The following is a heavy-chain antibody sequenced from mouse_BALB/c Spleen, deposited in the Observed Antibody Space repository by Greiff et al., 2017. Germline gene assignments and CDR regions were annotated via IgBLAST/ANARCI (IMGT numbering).Heavy chain of an antibody. CDR2: ISSGSSTI. J-gene: IGHJ2*01. CDR1: GFTFSSFG. Sequence: EVQLQESGGGLVQPGGSRKLSCAASGFTFSSFGMHWVRQAPEKGLEWVAYISSGSSTIYYADTVKGRFTISRDNPKNTLFLQMTSLRSEDTAMYYCARSGDFDYWGQGTTLTVSS. D-gene: IGHD3-2*02. CDR3: ARSGDFDY. V-gene: IGHV5-17*02.